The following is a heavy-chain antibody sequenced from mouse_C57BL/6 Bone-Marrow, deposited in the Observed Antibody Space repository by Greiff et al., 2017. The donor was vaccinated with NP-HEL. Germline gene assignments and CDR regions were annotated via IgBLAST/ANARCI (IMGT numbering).Heavy chain of an antibody. Sequence: EVQLVESGPGLVKPSQSLSLTCSVTGYSITSGYYWNWIRQFPGNKLEWMGYISYDGSNNYNPSLKNRISITRDTSKNQFFLKLNSVTTEDTATYYCARDGGYDRGYYFDYWGQGTTLTVSS. V-gene: IGHV3-6*01. CDR1: GYSITSGYY. CDR3: ARDGGYDRGYYFDY. D-gene: IGHD2-2*01. CDR2: ISYDGSN. J-gene: IGHJ2*01.